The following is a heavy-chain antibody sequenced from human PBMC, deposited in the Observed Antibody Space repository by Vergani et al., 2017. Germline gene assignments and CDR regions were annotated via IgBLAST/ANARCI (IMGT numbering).Heavy chain of an antibody. CDR1: GFTFSACP. V-gene: IGHV3-23*04. CDR2: ISARYPST. CDR3: ARLSYDTTPYLQGGYDC. D-gene: IGHD3-22*01. Sequence: EVQLVESGGGLVQPGGSLRLSCAASGFTFSACPMTWVRQAPGKGLEWVSAISARYPSTYYADSVKGRFTISRDNSKNMLYLQMNSLRAEDTAVYYCARLSYDTTPYLQGGYDCWGEETLVSVSS. J-gene: IGHJ4*02.